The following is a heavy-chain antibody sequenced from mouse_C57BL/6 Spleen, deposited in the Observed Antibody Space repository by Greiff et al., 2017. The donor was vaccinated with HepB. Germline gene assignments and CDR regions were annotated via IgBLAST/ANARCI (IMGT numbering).Heavy chain of an antibody. CDR3: ARRDLYSNPFAY. V-gene: IGHV1-39*01. D-gene: IGHD2-5*01. CDR2: INPNYGTT. CDR1: GYSFTDYN. J-gene: IGHJ3*01. Sequence: EVKLVESGPELVKPGASVKISCKASGYSFTDYNMNWVKQSNGKSLEWIGVINPNYGTTSYNQKFKGKATLTVDQSSSTAYMQLNSLTSEDSAVYYCARRDLYSNPFAYWGQGTLVTVSA.